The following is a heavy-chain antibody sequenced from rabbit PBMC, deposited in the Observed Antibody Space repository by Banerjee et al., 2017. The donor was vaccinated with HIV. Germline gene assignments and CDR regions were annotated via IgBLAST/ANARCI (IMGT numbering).Heavy chain of an antibody. CDR1: GFSFNNIDY. CDR2: IYSGNGNT. J-gene: IGHJ4*01. V-gene: IGHV1S45*01. Sequence: QEQLVESGGGLVRPEGSLALTCTASGFSFNNIDYMCWVRQAPGKGLEWIGCIYSGNGNTYYATWAKGRFTISKTSSTTVTLQLNSLTAADTATYFCARMGIPGDRYYLRGIYFKLWGQGTLVTVS. CDR3: ARMGIPGDRYYLRGIYFKL. D-gene: IGHD1-1*01.